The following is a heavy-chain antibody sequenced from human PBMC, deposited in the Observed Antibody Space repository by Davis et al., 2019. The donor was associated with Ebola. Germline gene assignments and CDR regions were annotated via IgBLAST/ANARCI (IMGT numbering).Heavy chain of an antibody. J-gene: IGHJ4*02. D-gene: IGHD3-9*01. Sequence: PGGSLRLSCAASGFTFSNYDMHWVRQAPGRGLEWVSFISASGSPIYYADSIKGRFTISRDTARNSVHLQMDSLRAEDTAIYYCARGPLTALDYWGQGTPVIVSS. CDR3: ARGPLTALDY. CDR2: ISASGSPI. CDR1: GFTFSNYD. V-gene: IGHV3-48*03.